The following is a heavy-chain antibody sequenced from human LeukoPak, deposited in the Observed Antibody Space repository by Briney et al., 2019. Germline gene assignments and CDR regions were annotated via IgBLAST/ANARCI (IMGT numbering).Heavy chain of an antibody. Sequence: GASVKLACNASGYTFTSYGISLVRQAPGQGLEWMGWISAYNGNTNYAHKLQGRVTITTDTSTSTAYMELRNLRSDDTAVYYCARMGPGIDYGDDGAFDYRGQGNLVTASS. V-gene: IGHV1-18*01. CDR1: GYTFTSYG. CDR3: ARMGPGIDYGDDGAFDY. CDR2: ISAYNGNT. J-gene: IGHJ4*02. D-gene: IGHD4-17*01.